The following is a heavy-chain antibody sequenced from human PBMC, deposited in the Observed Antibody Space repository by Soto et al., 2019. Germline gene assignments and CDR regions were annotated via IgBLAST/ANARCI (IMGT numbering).Heavy chain of an antibody. CDR1: GCSVISGSYY. CDR2: IYQSGTT. Sequence: XETLSLTCGVSGCSVISGSYYWTWIRQPPGKGLEWIGYIYQSGTTNYNASLKSRVTISIDTSKNQFFLKLNSVTAADTAVYYCARDSSGRHDYWGQGTLVTVSS. J-gene: IGHJ4*02. CDR3: ARDSSGRHDY. D-gene: IGHD3-22*01. V-gene: IGHV4-61*01.